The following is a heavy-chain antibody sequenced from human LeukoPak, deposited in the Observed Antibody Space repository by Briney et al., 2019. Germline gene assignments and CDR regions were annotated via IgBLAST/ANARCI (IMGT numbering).Heavy chain of an antibody. V-gene: IGHV4-59*01. D-gene: IGHD1-26*01. CDR1: GGSISSYY. Sequence: SETLSLTCTVSGGSISSYYWSWIRQPPGKGLEWLGYIYYSGSTNYNPSLKSRVTISVDTSKNQFSLKLSSVTAVDTAVYYCARDRAYSGSSFEFDYWGQGTLVTVSS. CDR2: IYYSGST. CDR3: ARDRAYSGSSFEFDY. J-gene: IGHJ4*02.